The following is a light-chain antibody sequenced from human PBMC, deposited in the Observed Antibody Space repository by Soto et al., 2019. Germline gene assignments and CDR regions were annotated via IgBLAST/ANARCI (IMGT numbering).Light chain of an antibody. V-gene: IGKV1-33*01. CDR1: QDINNF. CDR3: QQYDNLPTFT. CDR2: DAS. Sequence: DIQMTQSPSSLSASVGNRVTITCKASQDINNFLNWYQQKPGKAPKLLIYDASNLETGVPSRFSGSGSGTDFTFTISSLQPEDIATYYCQQYDNLPTFTFGQGTRLEIK. J-gene: IGKJ5*01.